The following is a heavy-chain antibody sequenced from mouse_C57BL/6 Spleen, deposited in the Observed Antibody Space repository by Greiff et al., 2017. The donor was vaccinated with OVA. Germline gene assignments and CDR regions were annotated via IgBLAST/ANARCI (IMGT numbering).Heavy chain of an antibody. D-gene: IGHD1-1*02. CDR3: ARGGSYPYYFDY. CDR2: ISSGSSTI. V-gene: IGHV5-17*01. CDR1: GFTFSDYG. Sequence: EVQLVESGGGLVKPGASLKLSCAASGFTFSDYGMHWVRQAPEKGLEWVAYISSGSSTIYYADKVKGRFTISRDNATNTQFLQLTSLRSEDTARYYCARGGSYPYYFDYWGQGTPLTVSS. J-gene: IGHJ2*01.